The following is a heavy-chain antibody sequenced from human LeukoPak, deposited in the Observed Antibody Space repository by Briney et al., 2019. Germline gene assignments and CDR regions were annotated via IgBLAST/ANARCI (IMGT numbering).Heavy chain of an antibody. Sequence: GGSLRLSCAASGFTFSSYWMHWVRQAPGKGLVWVSRINSDGSSTSYADSVKGRFPISRDNAKNTLYLQMNSLRAEDTAVYYCARDPVVLLWFGELLPPYMDVWGKGTTVTVSS. D-gene: IGHD3-10*01. V-gene: IGHV3-74*01. CDR1: GFTFSSYW. CDR2: INSDGSST. CDR3: ARDPVVLLWFGELLPPYMDV. J-gene: IGHJ6*03.